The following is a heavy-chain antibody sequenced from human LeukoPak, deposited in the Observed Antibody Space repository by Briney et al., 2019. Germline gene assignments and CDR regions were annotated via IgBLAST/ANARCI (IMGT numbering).Heavy chain of an antibody. D-gene: IGHD4-23*01. CDR3: ARAMTTEVTANDY. Sequence: GGSLRLSCAASGFTFSSYAMHWVRQAPGKGLEWVAVISYDGSNKYYADSVKGRFTISRDNSKNTLYLQMSSLRAEDTAVYYCARAMTTEVTANDYWGQGTLVTVSS. V-gene: IGHV3-30*04. CDR1: GFTFSSYA. CDR2: ISYDGSNK. J-gene: IGHJ4*02.